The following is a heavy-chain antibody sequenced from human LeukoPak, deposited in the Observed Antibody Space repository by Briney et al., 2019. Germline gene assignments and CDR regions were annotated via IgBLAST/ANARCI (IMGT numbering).Heavy chain of an antibody. J-gene: IGHJ4*02. Sequence: SETLSLTCAVYGGSSSGYYWSWIRQPPGKGLEWIGYIYHSGSTYYNPSLKSRVTISVDRSKNQFSLKLSSVTAADTAVYYCARVVDTAMPLGNFDYWGQGTLVTVSS. CDR2: IYHSGST. CDR1: GGSSSGYY. CDR3: ARVVDTAMPLGNFDY. V-gene: IGHV4-34*01. D-gene: IGHD5-18*01.